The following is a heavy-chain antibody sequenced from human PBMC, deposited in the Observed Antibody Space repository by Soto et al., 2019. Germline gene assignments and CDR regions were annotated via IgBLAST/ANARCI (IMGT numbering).Heavy chain of an antibody. CDR3: AVPLGYCSGGSCYSSLGY. V-gene: IGHV3-74*01. CDR1: GFTFSSYW. Sequence: GGSLRLSCAASGFTFSSYWMHWVRQAPGKGLVWVSRINSDGSSTSYADSVKGRFTISRDNAKNTLYLQMNSLRAEDTAVYYCAVPLGYCSGGSCYSSLGYWGQGTLVTVSS. J-gene: IGHJ4*02. CDR2: INSDGSST. D-gene: IGHD2-15*01.